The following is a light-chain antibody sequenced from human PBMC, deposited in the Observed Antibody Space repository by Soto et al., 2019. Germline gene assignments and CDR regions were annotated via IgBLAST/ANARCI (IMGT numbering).Light chain of an antibody. Sequence: ETVLTQSQATLSLSPGERATLSCRASQSVGSYLAWYQQKPGQAPRLLIYDASTRATGIPARFSGSGSGTDFTLTISSLETEDFAVYYCQQRSNWPPMLTFGGGTKVEIK. CDR1: QSVGSY. CDR2: DAS. J-gene: IGKJ4*01. V-gene: IGKV3-11*01. CDR3: QQRSNWPPMLT.